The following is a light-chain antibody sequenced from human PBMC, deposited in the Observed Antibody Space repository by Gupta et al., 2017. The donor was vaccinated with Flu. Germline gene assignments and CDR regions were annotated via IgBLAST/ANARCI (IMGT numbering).Light chain of an antibody. V-gene: IGKV1-39*01. Sequence: DIQMTPSPSSLSASVGDRVTITCRASQSISSNLNCYQQKPGTAPKLLLYAASRVQRGVPSRISSSSSATAFTLIIISRQPPDYATTYCQQRYSTPRTFGQGTKVEIK. CDR2: AAS. J-gene: IGKJ1*01. CDR3: QQRYSTPRT. CDR1: QSISSN.